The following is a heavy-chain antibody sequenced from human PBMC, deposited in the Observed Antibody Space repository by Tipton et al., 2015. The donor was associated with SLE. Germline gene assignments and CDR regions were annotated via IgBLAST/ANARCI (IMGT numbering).Heavy chain of an antibody. CDR2: INQSGST. J-gene: IGHJ6*03. CDR1: GGSTTSHY. CDR3: ARGGFIGNYYYYMDV. D-gene: IGHD3-16*02. V-gene: IGHV4-34*01. Sequence: TLSLTCTVSGGSTTSHYWSWVRQPPGKGLEWIGEINQSGSTNYNPSLKSRVTISVDTSKNQFSLKLSSVTAADTAVYYCARGGFIGNYYYYMDVWGKGTTVTVSS.